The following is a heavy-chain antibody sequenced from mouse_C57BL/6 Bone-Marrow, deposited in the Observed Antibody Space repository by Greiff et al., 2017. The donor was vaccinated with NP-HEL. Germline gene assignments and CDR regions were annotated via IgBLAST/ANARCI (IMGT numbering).Heavy chain of an antibody. J-gene: IGHJ3*01. D-gene: IGHD1-1*01. Sequence: VQLQQSGAELARPGASVKLSCKASGISWVKQRTGQGLEWIGEIYPRSGNTYYNEKFKGKATLTADKSSSTAYMELRSLTSEDSAVYFCARGYYYGTAYWGQGTLVTVSA. CDR1: G. CDR3: ARGYYYGTAY. V-gene: IGHV1-81*01. CDR2: IYPRSGNT.